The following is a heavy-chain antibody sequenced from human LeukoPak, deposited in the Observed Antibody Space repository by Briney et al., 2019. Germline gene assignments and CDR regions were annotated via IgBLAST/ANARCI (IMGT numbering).Heavy chain of an antibody. D-gene: IGHD6-19*01. Sequence: ASVKVSCKASGYTFTGYYMHWVRQAPGQGLEWMGWINPNSGGTNYAQKFQGRVTMTRDTSISTAYMELSRLRSDDTAVYYCANQYSSGWYGWFDPWGQGTPVTVSS. V-gene: IGHV1-2*02. J-gene: IGHJ5*02. CDR3: ANQYSSGWYGWFDP. CDR2: INPNSGGT. CDR1: GYTFTGYY.